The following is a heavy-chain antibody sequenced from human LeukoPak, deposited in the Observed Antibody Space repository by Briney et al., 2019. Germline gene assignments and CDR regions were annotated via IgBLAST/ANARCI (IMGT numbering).Heavy chain of an antibody. V-gene: IGHV1-2*02. D-gene: IGHD5-18*01. Sequence: ASVKVSCKASGYTFTGYYMHWVRQAPGQGLEWMGWINPNSSGTNYAQKFQGRVTMTRDTSISTAYMELSSLRSDDTAVYYCARETGYAYGRAPLDYWGQGTLVTVSS. J-gene: IGHJ4*02. CDR2: INPNSSGT. CDR3: ARETGYAYGRAPLDY. CDR1: GYTFTGYY.